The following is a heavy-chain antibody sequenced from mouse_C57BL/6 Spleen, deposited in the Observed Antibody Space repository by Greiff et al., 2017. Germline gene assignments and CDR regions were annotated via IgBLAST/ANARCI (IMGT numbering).Heavy chain of an antibody. V-gene: IGHV5-4*01. CDR1: GFTFSSYA. CDR2: ISDGGSYT. Sequence: EVQLMESGGGLVKPGGSLKLSCAASGFTFSSYAMSWVRQTPEKRLEWVANISDGGSYTYYPDKVKGRFTITRDNAEDNLYLQMNHLKSEDTAMYYCAKWDGSSYWYFDVWGTGTTVTVSS. D-gene: IGHD1-1*01. CDR3: AKWDGSSYWYFDV. J-gene: IGHJ1*03.